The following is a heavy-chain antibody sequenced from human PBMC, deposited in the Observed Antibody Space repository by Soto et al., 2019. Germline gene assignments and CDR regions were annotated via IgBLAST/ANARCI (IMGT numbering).Heavy chain of an antibody. CDR3: VRRGSSSSSGDAFDI. CDR2: IGTAGDT. Sequence: GGSLRLSCAASGFTFSSYDMHWVRQATGKGLEWVSAIGTAGDTYYPGSVKGRFTISRENAKNSLYLQMNSLRAGDTAVYYCVRRGSSSSSGDAFDIWGQGTMVTVSS. D-gene: IGHD6-6*01. CDR1: GFTFSSYD. V-gene: IGHV3-13*01. J-gene: IGHJ3*02.